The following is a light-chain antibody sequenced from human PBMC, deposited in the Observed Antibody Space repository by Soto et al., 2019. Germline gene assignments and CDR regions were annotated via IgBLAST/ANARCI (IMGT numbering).Light chain of an antibody. CDR2: DAS. CDR3: QERTGWPPWT. V-gene: IGKV3-11*01. CDR1: QSVSLS. J-gene: IGKJ1*01. Sequence: IVLTQSPATLSLSPGGRATLSCRASQSVSLSLAWYQQKPGQAPRLLIYDASKRASGFPARFSGSGSGTDFTLTISSLEPEDFAVYYCQERTGWPPWTFGQGTKV.